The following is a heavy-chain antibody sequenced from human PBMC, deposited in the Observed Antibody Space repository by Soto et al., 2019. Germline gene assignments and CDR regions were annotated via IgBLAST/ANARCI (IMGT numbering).Heavy chain of an antibody. V-gene: IGHV1-18*04. CDR3: AREYSSGWYPWGWFDP. D-gene: IGHD6-19*01. CDR2: ISAYNGNT. J-gene: IGHJ5*02. Sequence: VKVSCKASGYTFTSYGISWVRQAPGQGLEWMGWISAYNGNTNYAQKLQGRVTMTTDTSTSTAYMELRSLRSDDTAVYYCAREYSSGWYPWGWFDPWGQGTLVTVSS. CDR1: GYTFTSYG.